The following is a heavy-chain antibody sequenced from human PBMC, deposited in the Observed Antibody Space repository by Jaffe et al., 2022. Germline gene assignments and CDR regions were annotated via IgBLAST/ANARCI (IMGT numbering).Heavy chain of an antibody. Sequence: EVQLVESGGGLVQPGGSLRLSCAASGFTFSSYSMNWVRQAPGKGLEWVSYISSSSSTIYYADSVKGRFTISRDNAKNSLYLQMNSLRAEDTAVYYCARDPRGDFWSGYYEYYYYYYMDVWGKGTTVTVSS. J-gene: IGHJ6*03. CDR2: ISSSSSTI. V-gene: IGHV3-48*01. CDR3: ARDPRGDFWSGYYEYYYYYYMDV. CDR1: GFTFSSYS. D-gene: IGHD3-3*01.